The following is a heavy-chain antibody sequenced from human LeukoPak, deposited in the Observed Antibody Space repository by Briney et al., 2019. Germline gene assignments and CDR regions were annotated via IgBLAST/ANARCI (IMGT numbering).Heavy chain of an antibody. J-gene: IGHJ5*02. CDR2: INHSGGF. V-gene: IGHV4-34*01. CDR3: AKQIDPWAPFDP. CDR1: TGSFSGYY. D-gene: IGHD1/OR15-1a*01. Sequence: PSETLSLTCAVYTGSFSGYYWSWIRQPPGKGLEWIGEINHSGGFNYNPSLKSRVTISVDTSKKQFSLKLSSVTAADTAVYYCAKQIDPWAPFDPWGQGTLVTVSS.